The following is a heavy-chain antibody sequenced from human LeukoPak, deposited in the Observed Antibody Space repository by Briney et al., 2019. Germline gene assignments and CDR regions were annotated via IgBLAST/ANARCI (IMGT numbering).Heavy chain of an antibody. CDR3: ARIVTTVTTRYFQH. Sequence: PGGSLSLSCAASGFTVSSNYMSWVRQAPGKGLEWVSVIYSGGSTYYADSVKGRFTISRDNSKNTLYLQMNSLRAEDTAVYYCARIVTTVTTRYFQHWGQGTLVTVSS. CDR2: IYSGGST. CDR1: GFTVSSNY. J-gene: IGHJ1*01. D-gene: IGHD4-17*01. V-gene: IGHV3-53*01.